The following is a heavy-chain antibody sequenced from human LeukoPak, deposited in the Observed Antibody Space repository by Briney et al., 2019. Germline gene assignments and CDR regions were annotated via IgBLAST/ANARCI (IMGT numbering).Heavy chain of an antibody. D-gene: IGHD5-12*01. CDR3: ARGLRPYYYGMDV. CDR1: GFTFSSYA. J-gene: IGHJ6*02. Sequence: PGGSLRLSCAASGFTFSSYAMHWVRQAPGKGLEWVAVISYDGSNKYYADSVKGRFTISRDNSKNTLYLQMNSLRAEDTAVYYCARGLRPYYYGMDVWGQGTTVTVSS. V-gene: IGHV3-30*04. CDR2: ISYDGSNK.